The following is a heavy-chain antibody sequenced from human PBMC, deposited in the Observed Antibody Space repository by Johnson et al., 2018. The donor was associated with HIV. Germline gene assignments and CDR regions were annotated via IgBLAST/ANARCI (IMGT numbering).Heavy chain of an antibody. V-gene: IGHV3-30-3*01. CDR3: ARSLHDYGDYLWGRDAFDI. J-gene: IGHJ3*02. D-gene: IGHD4-17*01. Sequence: QVQLVESGGGLVQPGKSLRLSCAASGLNFDDYAFHWVRQAPGKGLEWVAVISYDGSNKYYADSVKGRFTISRHNSKNSLHLQMNSLSAEDTAVYSCARSLHDYGDYLWGRDAFDIWGQGTMVTVSS. CDR2: ISYDGSNK. CDR1: GLNFDDYA.